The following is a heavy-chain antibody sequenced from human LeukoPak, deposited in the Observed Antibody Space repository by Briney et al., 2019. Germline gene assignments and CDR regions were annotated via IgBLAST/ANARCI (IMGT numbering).Heavy chain of an antibody. CDR3: TSKTMDYYDSCCVVGY. D-gene: IGHD3-22*01. CDR2: INSDGSST. CDR1: GFTISSYS. V-gene: IGHV3-74*01. J-gene: IGHJ4*02. Sequence: PGGSLRLSCTASGFTISSYSDHWVRQAPGKRLVWVSRINSDGSSTSYADSVKGRFTISRYNAKNTLYLQMNSLRAEDTAVYYCTSKTMDYYDSCCVVGYWGQGTLVTVSS.